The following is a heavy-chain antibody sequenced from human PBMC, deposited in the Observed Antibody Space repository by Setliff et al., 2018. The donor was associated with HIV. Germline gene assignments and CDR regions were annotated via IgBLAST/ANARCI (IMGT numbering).Heavy chain of an antibody. Sequence: ASVKVSCKASGYTFTGYYTHWVRQAPGQGLEWMGWINPNSGGTNYAQKFQGRVTMTRDTSISTAYMELSRLRSDDTAVYYCARGFTYRGYYYGSGSYYNIQQPIDYWGQGTLVTVSS. V-gene: IGHV1-2*02. J-gene: IGHJ4*02. CDR1: GYTFTGYY. CDR2: INPNSGGT. CDR3: ARGFTYRGYYYGSGSYYNIQQPIDY. D-gene: IGHD3-10*01.